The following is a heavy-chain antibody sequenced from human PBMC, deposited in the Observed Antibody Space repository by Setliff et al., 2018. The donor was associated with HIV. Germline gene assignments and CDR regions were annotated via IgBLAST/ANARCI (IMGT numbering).Heavy chain of an antibody. CDR3: ARWGYSSDGMDV. Sequence: PGGSLRLSCAASGFAFSDYSMNWVRQAPGKGPEWLSYISGSSSTKYYADSVKGRFTISRDNARNSLNLQMNSLRAEDTAVYYCARWGYSSDGMDVWGQGTTVTVSS. V-gene: IGHV3-48*01. CDR1: GFAFSDYS. J-gene: IGHJ6*02. D-gene: IGHD4-4*01. CDR2: ISGSSSTK.